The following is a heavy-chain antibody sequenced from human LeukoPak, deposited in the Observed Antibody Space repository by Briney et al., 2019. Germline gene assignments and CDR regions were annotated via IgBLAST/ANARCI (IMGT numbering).Heavy chain of an antibody. V-gene: IGHV1-2*02. CDR2: INPNSGGT. D-gene: IGHD2-8*01. CDR3: ARDTPHLPYAGHRDY. Sequence: ASVKVSCKASGYTFTGYYMHWVRQAPGRELEWMGWINPNSGGTNYAQKFQGRVTMTRDTSISTAYMELSRLRSDDTAVYYCARDTPHLPYAGHRDYWGQGTLVTVSS. CDR1: GYTFTGYY. J-gene: IGHJ4*02.